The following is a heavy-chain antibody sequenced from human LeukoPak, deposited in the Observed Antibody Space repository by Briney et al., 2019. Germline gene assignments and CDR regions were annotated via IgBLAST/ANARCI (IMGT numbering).Heavy chain of an antibody. J-gene: IGHJ3*02. V-gene: IGHV4-30-2*01. CDR2: IYHSGST. CDR3: ATLGITGRFDAFDI. CDR1: GGSISSGGYY. Sequence: SQTLSLTCTVSGGSISSGGYYWSWIRQPPGKGLEWIGYIYHSGSTYYNPSLKSRATISVDRSKNQFSLKLSSVTAADTAVYYCATLGITGRFDAFDIWGQGTMVTVSS. D-gene: IGHD1-20*01.